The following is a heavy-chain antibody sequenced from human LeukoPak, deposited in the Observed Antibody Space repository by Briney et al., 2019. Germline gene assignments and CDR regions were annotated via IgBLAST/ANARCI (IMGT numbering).Heavy chain of an antibody. J-gene: IGHJ6*03. Sequence: EASVTVSCKASGYTFTSYDINWVRQATGQGLEWMGWMNPNSGNTGYAQKFQGRVTITRNTSISTAYMELSSLRSEDTAVYYCARGRYCSSTSCRYYYYYYMDVWGKGTTVTVSS. CDR3: ARGRYCSSTSCRYYYYYYMDV. CDR1: GYTFTSYD. D-gene: IGHD2-2*01. CDR2: MNPNSGNT. V-gene: IGHV1-8*03.